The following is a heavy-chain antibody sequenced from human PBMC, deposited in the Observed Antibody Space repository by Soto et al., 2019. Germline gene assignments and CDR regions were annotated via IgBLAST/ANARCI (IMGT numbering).Heavy chain of an antibody. CDR2: ISYDGSNK. CDR1: GFTFSSYA. V-gene: IGHV3-30-3*01. D-gene: IGHD3-3*01. Sequence: GGSLRLSCAASGFTFSSYAMHWVRQAPGKGLEWVAVISYDGSNKYYADSVKGRFTISRDNSKNTLYPQMNSLRAEDTAVYYCARDLVLRFLEWHSSHYYYGMDVWGQGTTVTVSS. J-gene: IGHJ6*02. CDR3: ARDLVLRFLEWHSSHYYYGMDV.